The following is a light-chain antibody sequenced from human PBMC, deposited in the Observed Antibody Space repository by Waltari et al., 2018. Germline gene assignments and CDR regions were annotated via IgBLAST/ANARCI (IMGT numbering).Light chain of an antibody. CDR2: DAS. V-gene: IGKV3-11*01. CDR3: QQRGNWPPT. CDR1: QSVGIY. J-gene: IGKJ4*01. Sequence: DIVLTQSPATLSLSPGERATLSCRASQSVGIYLAWYQLKPGQAPSLLIYDASNRATGIPARFSGSGSGTDFTLTISSLEPEDFALYYCQQRGNWPPTFGGGTKVEMK.